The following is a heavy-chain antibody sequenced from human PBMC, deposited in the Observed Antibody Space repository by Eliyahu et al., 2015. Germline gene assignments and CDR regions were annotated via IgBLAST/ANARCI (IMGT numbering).Heavy chain of an antibody. V-gene: IGHV5-51*01. CDR3: ARFPGGGGTNWNYFFDY. CDR1: GYSFTTYW. Sequence: EVQLVQSGAEVKKPGESLKISCKGSGYSFTTYWIGWVRQMPGKGLEWMGIIXPGDSQTRYSPSVQGQVTISADNSISTAYLQWTSLRASDTAMYYCARFPGGGGTNWNYFFDYWGQGTLVTVSS. D-gene: IGHD1-7*01. J-gene: IGHJ4*02. CDR2: IXPGDSQT.